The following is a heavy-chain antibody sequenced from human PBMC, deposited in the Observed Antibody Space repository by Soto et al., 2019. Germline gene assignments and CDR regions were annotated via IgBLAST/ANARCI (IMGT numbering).Heavy chain of an antibody. V-gene: IGHV1-3*01. CDR3: ARARSLLRYFHWTDEGGWFDP. Sequence: ASVKVSCKASGGTFSSYAISWVRQAPGQRLEWMGWINAGNGNTKYSQKFRGRVTITRDTSASTAYMELSSLRSEDTAVYYCARARSLLRYFHWTDEGGWFDPWGQGTLVTVSS. CDR2: INAGNGNT. D-gene: IGHD3-9*01. CDR1: GGTFSSYA. J-gene: IGHJ5*02.